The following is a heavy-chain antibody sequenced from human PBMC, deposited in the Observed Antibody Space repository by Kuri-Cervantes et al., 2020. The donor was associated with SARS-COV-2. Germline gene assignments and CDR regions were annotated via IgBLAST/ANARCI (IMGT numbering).Heavy chain of an antibody. CDR3: AKMWVSGAIAAAGYDY. J-gene: IGHJ4*02. D-gene: IGHD6-13*01. CDR1: GFTFSHYG. Sequence: GGSLRLSCAASGFTFSHYGMHWVRQAPGKGLEWVAVISYDAYNKYHADSVKGRFTISRDSSKSTLYLQMNSLRTDDTAVYYCAKMWVSGAIAAAGYDYWGQGTLVTVSS. V-gene: IGHV3-30*18. CDR2: ISYDAYNK.